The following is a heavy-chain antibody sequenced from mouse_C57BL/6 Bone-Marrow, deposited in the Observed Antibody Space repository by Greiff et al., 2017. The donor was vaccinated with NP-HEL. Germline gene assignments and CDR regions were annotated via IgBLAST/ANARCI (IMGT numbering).Heavy chain of an antibody. CDR2: ISDGGSYT. Sequence: EVKLQESGGGLVKPGGSLKLSCAASGFTFSSYAMSWVRQTPEKRLEWVATISDGGSYTYYPDNVKGRFTISRDNAKNNLYLQMSHLKSEDTAMYYCARDTIPSYYYGSSNFDYWGQGTTLTVSS. D-gene: IGHD1-1*01. CDR3: ARDTIPSYYYGSSNFDY. V-gene: IGHV5-4*01. J-gene: IGHJ2*01. CDR1: GFTFSSYA.